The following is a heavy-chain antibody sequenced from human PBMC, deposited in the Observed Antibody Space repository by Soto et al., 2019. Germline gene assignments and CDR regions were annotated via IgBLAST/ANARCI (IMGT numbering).Heavy chain of an antibody. CDR2: IWYDGSNK. CDR1: GFTFSSYG. D-gene: IGHD2-2*01. V-gene: IGHV3-33*01. Sequence: GGSLRLSCAASGFTFSSYGMHWVRQAPGKGLEWVAVIWYDGSNKYYADSVKGRFTISRDNSKNTLYLQMNSLRAEDTAVYYCARNLGYCSSTSCFGWFDPWGQGTLVTVSS. CDR3: ARNLGYCSSTSCFGWFDP. J-gene: IGHJ5*02.